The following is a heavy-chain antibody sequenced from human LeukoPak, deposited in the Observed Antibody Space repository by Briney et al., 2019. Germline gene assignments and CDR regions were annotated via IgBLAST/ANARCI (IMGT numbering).Heavy chain of an antibody. J-gene: IGHJ4*02. Sequence: GGSLRLSCAASGFTFSSYGTHWGRQAPGKGLEWGAVISYDGSNKYYADSVKGRFTISRDNSKNTLYLQMNSLRAEDTAVYYCAKVRGYSKTYFDYWGQGTLVTVSS. CDR1: GFTFSSYG. V-gene: IGHV3-30*18. D-gene: IGHD5-12*01. CDR2: ISYDGSNK. CDR3: AKVRGYSKTYFDY.